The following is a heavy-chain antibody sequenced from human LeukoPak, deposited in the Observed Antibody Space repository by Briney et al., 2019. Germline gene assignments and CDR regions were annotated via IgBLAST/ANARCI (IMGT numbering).Heavy chain of an antibody. CDR1: GFTFSSYA. V-gene: IGHV3-23*01. CDR3: AKGIAVAGTRSYYFDY. J-gene: IGHJ4*02. CDR2: LSGSGGST. Sequence: GGSLRLSCAASGFTFSSYAMSWVRQAPGKGLEWVSALSGSGGSTYYADSVKGRFTISRDNSKNTLYLQMNSLRAEDTAVYYCAKGIAVAGTRSYYFDYWGQGTLVTVSS. D-gene: IGHD6-19*01.